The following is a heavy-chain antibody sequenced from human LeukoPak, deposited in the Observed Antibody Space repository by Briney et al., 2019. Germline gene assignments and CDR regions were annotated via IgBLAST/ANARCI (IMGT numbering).Heavy chain of an antibody. CDR3: ARVSEVAGPDY. D-gene: IGHD6-19*01. V-gene: IGHV1-69*04. Sequence: GASVKVSCKASGGTFSSYAISWVRQAPGQGLEWMGRIIPILGIANNAQKFQGRVTITADKSTSTAYMELSSLRSEDTAVYYCARVSEVAGPDYWGQGTLVTVSS. CDR2: IIPILGIA. J-gene: IGHJ4*02. CDR1: GGTFSSYA.